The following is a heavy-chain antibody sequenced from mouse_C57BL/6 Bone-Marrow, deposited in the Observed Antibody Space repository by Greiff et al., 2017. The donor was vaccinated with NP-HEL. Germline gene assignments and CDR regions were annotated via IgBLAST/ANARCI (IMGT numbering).Heavy chain of an antibody. CDR2: IWRGGST. Sequence: QVQLKESGPGLVQPSQSLSITCTVSGFSLTSYGVHWVRQSPGKGLEWLGVIWRGGSTDYNAAFMSRLRITKDNSKSQVFFKMNSLQADDTAIYYCAKIYYDYDWLDYWGQGTSVTVSS. CDR3: AKIYYDYDWLDY. CDR1: GFSLTSYG. D-gene: IGHD2-4*01. J-gene: IGHJ4*01. V-gene: IGHV2-5*01.